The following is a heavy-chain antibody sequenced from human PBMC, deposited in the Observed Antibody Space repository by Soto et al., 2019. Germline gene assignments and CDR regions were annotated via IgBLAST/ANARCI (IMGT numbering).Heavy chain of an antibody. CDR3: ARLEAAAPHYYYGMDV. D-gene: IGHD6-13*01. J-gene: IGHJ6*02. CDR1: GFTFSSYE. V-gene: IGHV3-48*03. Sequence: PGGSLRLSCAASGFTFSSYEMNWVRQAPGKGLEWVSYISSSGSTIYYADSVKGRFTISRDNAKNSLYLQMNSLRAEDTAVYYGARLEAAAPHYYYGMDVWGQGTTVTVSS. CDR2: ISSSGSTI.